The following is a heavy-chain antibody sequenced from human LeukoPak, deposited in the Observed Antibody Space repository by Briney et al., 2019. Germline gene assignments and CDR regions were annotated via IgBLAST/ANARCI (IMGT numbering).Heavy chain of an antibody. CDR3: ARHGPYSSTWRLDY. D-gene: IGHD6-13*01. CDR1: GGSISSSVYY. Sequence: SETLSLTCTVSGGSISSSVYYWGWIRQPPGKGLEWIGSVYYSGSTSGTTYYNPSLESRVSMSVDTSKGQFSLRLSSVTAADTAVYYCARHGPYSSTWRLDYWGQGILVTVSS. CDR2: VYYSGSTSGTT. V-gene: IGHV4-39*01. J-gene: IGHJ4*02.